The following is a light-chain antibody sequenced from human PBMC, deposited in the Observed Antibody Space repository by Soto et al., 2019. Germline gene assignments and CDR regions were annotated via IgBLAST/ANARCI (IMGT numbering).Light chain of an antibody. J-gene: IGKJ2*02. V-gene: IGKV3-11*01. CDR2: DAS. CDR1: QRVSSY. Sequence: PGARATLSCRASQRVSSYLAWYQQKPGQAPRLLIYDASNRATGIPARFSGSGSGTDFTLTISSLEPEDFAVYYCQQRSGTFGQGTKLEIK. CDR3: QQRSGT.